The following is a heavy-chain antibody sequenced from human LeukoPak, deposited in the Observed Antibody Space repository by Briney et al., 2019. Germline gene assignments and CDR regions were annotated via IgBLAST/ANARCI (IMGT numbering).Heavy chain of an antibody. Sequence: ASVKVSCKASGYTFTNYGISWVRQAPGQGREWMGWISGYNGNTNYAQKFQGRVTMTTDTSTSTAYMELRSLRSDDTAVYYCARESGYSFDYWGQGTLVTVSS. V-gene: IGHV1-18*01. D-gene: IGHD5-12*01. CDR3: ARESGYSFDY. CDR2: ISGYNGNT. J-gene: IGHJ4*02. CDR1: GYTFTNYG.